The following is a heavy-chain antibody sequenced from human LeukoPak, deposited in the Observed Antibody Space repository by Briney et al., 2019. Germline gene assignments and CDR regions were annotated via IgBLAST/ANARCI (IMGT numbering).Heavy chain of an antibody. CDR3: ARLRPVRIQYYYYYYMDV. V-gene: IGHV4-39*07. Sequence: SETLSLTCTVSGGSISSSSYYWGWIRQPPGKGLEWIGSIYYSGSTYYNPSLKSRVTISVDTSKNQFSLKPSSVTAADTAVYYCARLRPVRIQYYYYYYMDVWGKGTTVTISS. CDR1: GGSISSSSYY. J-gene: IGHJ6*03. D-gene: IGHD5-18*01. CDR2: IYYSGST.